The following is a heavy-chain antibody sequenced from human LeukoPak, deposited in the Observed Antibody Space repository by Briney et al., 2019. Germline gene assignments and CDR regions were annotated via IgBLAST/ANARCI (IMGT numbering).Heavy chain of an antibody. J-gene: IGHJ4*02. CDR3: ARVSTYYYDSSDRFDY. CDR1: GFTFSSYS. Sequence: PGGSLRLSCAASGFTFSSYSMNWVRQAPGKGLEWVSSISSSSSYIYYADSVKGRFTISRDNAKNSLYLQMNSLRAEDTAVYYCARVSTYYYDSSDRFDYWGQGTLVTVSS. D-gene: IGHD3-22*01. V-gene: IGHV3-21*01. CDR2: ISSSSSYI.